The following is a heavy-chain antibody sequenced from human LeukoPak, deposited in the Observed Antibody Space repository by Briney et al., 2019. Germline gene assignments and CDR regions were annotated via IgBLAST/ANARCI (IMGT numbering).Heavy chain of an antibody. CDR2: IIPIFGTA. CDR1: GGTFSSYA. J-gene: IGHJ6*03. Sequence: SVKVSCKASGGTFSSYAISWVRQAPGQGLEWMGGIIPIFGTANYAQKFQGRVTITTDESTSTAYMELSSLRSEDTAVYYCAKSTYYDFWSGYRRYYYMDVWGKGTTVTVSS. V-gene: IGHV1-69*05. CDR3: AKSTYYDFWSGYRRYYYMDV. D-gene: IGHD3-3*01.